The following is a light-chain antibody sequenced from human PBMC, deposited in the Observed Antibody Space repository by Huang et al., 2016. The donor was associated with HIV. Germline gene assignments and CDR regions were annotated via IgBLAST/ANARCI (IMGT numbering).Light chain of an antibody. CDR2: VAS. Sequence: EIIMTQPPAPLSVSPGEGATLSCRASQSGITNLAWDQQKRGQAPRLLMYVASTRATGIPARFSGGGPGTEFTLTINSLQSEDFAVYYCQQYNDWPRSFGGGTKVEIK. V-gene: IGKV3-15*01. CDR1: QSGITN. CDR3: QQYNDWPRS. J-gene: IGKJ4*01.